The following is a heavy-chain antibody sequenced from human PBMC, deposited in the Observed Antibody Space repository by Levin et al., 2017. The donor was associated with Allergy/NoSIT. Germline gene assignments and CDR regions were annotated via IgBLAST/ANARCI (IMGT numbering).Heavy chain of an antibody. CDR3: ASCDSSGYYRY. Sequence: GESLKISCAASGFTFSSYWMHWVRQAPGKGLVWVSRINSDGSSTSYADSVKGRFTISRDNAKNTLYLQMNSLRAEDTAVYYCASCDSSGYYRYWGQGTLVTVSS. CDR1: GFTFSSYW. J-gene: IGHJ4*02. V-gene: IGHV3-74*01. D-gene: IGHD3-22*01. CDR2: INSDGSST.